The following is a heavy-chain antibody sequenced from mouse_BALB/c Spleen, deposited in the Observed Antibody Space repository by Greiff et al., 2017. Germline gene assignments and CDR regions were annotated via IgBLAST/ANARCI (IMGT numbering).Heavy chain of an antibody. CDR1: GFTFSDYY. Sequence: EVKLMESGGGLVKPGGSLKLSCAASGFTFSDYYMYWVRQTPEKRLEWVATISDGGSYTYYPDSVKGRFTISRDNAKNNLYLQMSSLKSEDTAMYYCARGWDYYFDYWGQGTTLTVSS. D-gene: IGHD2-3*01. CDR3: ARGWDYYFDY. J-gene: IGHJ2*01. CDR2: ISDGGSYT. V-gene: IGHV5-4*02.